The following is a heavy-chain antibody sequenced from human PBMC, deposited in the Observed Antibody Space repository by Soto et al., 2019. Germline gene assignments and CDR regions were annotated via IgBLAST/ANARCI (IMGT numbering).Heavy chain of an antibody. D-gene: IGHD2-15*01. Sequence: GGSLRLSCAASGFTFSSYSMNWVRQAPGKGLEWVSSISSSSSYIYYADSVKGRFTISRDNAKNSLYLQMNSLRAEDTAVYYCARDGMGYCSGGSCYAEYYFDYWGQGTLVTVSS. CDR2: ISSSSSYI. V-gene: IGHV3-21*01. CDR1: GFTFSSYS. CDR3: ARDGMGYCSGGSCYAEYYFDY. J-gene: IGHJ4*02.